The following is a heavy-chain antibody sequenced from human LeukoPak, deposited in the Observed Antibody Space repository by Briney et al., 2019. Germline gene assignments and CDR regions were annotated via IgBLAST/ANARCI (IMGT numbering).Heavy chain of an antibody. Sequence: SQTLSLTCTVSGGSISSGDYYWSWIRQPPGKGLEWIRYIYYSGSTYYNPSLKSRVTISVDTSKNQFSLKLSSVTAADTAVYYCARGRRNVLLWFGELIWGQGTLVTVSS. CDR1: GGSISSGDYY. CDR2: IYYSGST. D-gene: IGHD3-10*01. V-gene: IGHV4-30-4*08. CDR3: ARGRRNVLLWFGELI. J-gene: IGHJ4*02.